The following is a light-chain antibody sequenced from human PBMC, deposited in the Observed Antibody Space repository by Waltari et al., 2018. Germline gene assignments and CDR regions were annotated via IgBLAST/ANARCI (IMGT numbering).Light chain of an antibody. J-gene: IGLJ2*01. CDR1: SLRRFY. Sequence: SSELTQDPAVSVALGQKVRITCQGDSLRRFYASWYQQRPGQAPILVLYGQNNRPSGIPDRFSGSTSGNTASLTITRAQAEDEGDYFCHSRDTTSTRLFGGGTRVTV. V-gene: IGLV3-19*01. CDR2: GQN. CDR3: HSRDTTSTRL.